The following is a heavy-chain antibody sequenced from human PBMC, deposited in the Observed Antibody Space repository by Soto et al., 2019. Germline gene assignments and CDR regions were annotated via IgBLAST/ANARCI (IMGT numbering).Heavy chain of an antibody. D-gene: IGHD3-3*01. V-gene: IGHV1-18*01. CDR3: ARDNRAYYDFWSRYHTSRNRFDP. J-gene: IGHJ5*02. Sequence: ASVKVSCKASGYTFTSYGISWVRQAPGQGLEWMGWISAYNGNTNYAQKLQGRVTMTTDTSTSTAYMELRSLRSDDTAVYYCARDNRAYYDFWSRYHTSRNRFDPWGQGSLVTGSS. CDR1: GYTFTSYG. CDR2: ISAYNGNT.